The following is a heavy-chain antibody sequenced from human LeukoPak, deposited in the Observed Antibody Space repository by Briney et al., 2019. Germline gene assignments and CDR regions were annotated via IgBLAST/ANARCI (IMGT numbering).Heavy chain of an antibody. V-gene: IGHV4-38-2*02. CDR2: IYHSGST. CDR3: ARSTEYSSSWYRFPVLDY. Sequence: SETLSLTCIVSGYSISSGYYWGWIRQPPGKGLEWIGSIYHSGSTYYNPSLKSRVTISVDTSKNQFSLKLSSVTAADTAVYYCARSTEYSSSWYRFPVLDYWGQGTLVTVSS. J-gene: IGHJ4*02. CDR1: GYSISSGYY. D-gene: IGHD6-13*01.